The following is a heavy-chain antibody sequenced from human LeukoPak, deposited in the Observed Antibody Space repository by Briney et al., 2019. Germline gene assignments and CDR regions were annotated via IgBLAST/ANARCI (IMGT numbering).Heavy chain of an antibody. CDR3: ARRPYYDILTGRLGYWYFDL. J-gene: IGHJ2*01. Sequence: GASVKVSCKASGYTFTSYGISWVRQAPGQGLEWMGWISAYNGNTNYAQKLQGRVTMTTDTSTSTAYMELRSLRSDDTAVYYCARRPYYDILTGRLGYWYFDLWGRGTLVTVSS. CDR1: GYTFTSYG. CDR2: ISAYNGNT. V-gene: IGHV1-18*01. D-gene: IGHD3-9*01.